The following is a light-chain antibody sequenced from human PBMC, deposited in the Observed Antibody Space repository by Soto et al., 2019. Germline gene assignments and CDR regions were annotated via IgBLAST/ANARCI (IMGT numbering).Light chain of an antibody. J-gene: IGKJ5*01. V-gene: IGKV1-12*01. CDR1: QGISPW. Sequence: IPITQCPSSVSASVRHRVSITCRGGQGISPWLAFYQQKAGKAPNXXIDGPSNLPSGCPSRLSGSGSATNFTRTISSMQPDYCATYYCQQANSVPLTFGQGTRLEIK. CDR3: QQANSVPLT. CDR2: GPS.